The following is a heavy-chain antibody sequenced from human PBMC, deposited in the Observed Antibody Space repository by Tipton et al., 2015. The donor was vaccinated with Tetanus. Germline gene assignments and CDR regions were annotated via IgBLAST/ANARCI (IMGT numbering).Heavy chain of an antibody. D-gene: IGHD1-1*01. CDR2: INPDGRRT. J-gene: IGHJ6*02. CDR3: ARRSLTNYGLDV. Sequence: LRLSCAASGFTSKSHYMHWVRQALGKGLVWISRINPDGRRTNYADSVKGRFTISRDHAKNTVYLQMNSLRAEDTAVYFCARRSLTNYGLDVWGQGTPVTVSS. V-gene: IGHV3-74*01. CDR1: GFTSKSHY.